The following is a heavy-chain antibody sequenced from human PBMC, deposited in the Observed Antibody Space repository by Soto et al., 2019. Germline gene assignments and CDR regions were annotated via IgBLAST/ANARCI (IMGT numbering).Heavy chain of an antibody. CDR2: ISYDGSNK. Sequence: AGGSLRLSCAASGFTFSSYAMHWVRQAPGKGLEWVAVISYDGSNKYYADSVKGRFTISRDNSKNTLYLQMNSLRAEDTAVYYCARSGSGYPHSHDYYYYGMDVWGQGTTVTVSS. CDR1: GFTFSSYA. J-gene: IGHJ6*02. V-gene: IGHV3-30-3*01. CDR3: ARSGSGYPHSHDYYYYGMDV. D-gene: IGHD3-3*01.